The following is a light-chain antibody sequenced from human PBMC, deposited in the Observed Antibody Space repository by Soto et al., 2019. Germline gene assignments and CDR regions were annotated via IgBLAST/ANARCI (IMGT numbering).Light chain of an antibody. Sequence: QPVLTQPPSVSAAPGQTVTISCSGSSSNIGNNYVSWYQQFPGTAPKLLIYDNNKRPSGILDRFSGSKSGTSATLGITGLQTGDEADYYCGTWDSSLSAVVFGGGTQLTVL. V-gene: IGLV1-51*01. CDR3: GTWDSSLSAVV. CDR1: SSNIGNNY. J-gene: IGLJ2*01. CDR2: DNN.